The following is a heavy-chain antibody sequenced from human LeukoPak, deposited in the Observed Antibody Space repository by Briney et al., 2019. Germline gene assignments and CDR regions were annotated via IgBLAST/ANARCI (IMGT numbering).Heavy chain of an antibody. V-gene: IGHV1-2*02. Sequence: ASVKASCKASGYTFTGYYMHWVRQAPGQGLEWMGWINPNSGGTNYAQKFQGRVTMTRDTSISTAYMELSRLRSDDTAVYYCARDGITMVRGVIKADGMDVWGQGTTVTVSS. CDR1: GYTFTGYY. J-gene: IGHJ6*02. CDR3: ARDGITMVRGVIKADGMDV. D-gene: IGHD3-10*01. CDR2: INPNSGGT.